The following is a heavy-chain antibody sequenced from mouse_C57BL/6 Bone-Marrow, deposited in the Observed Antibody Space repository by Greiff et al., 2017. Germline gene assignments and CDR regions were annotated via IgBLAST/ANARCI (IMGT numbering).Heavy chain of an antibody. CDR2: ISSGSSNI. CDR3: ASMIPTTGVYYYYAMDY. D-gene: IGHD1-1*01. CDR1: GFTFSDYG. J-gene: IGHJ4*01. Sequence: DVKLVESGGGLVKPGGSLKLSCAASGFTFSDYGMHWVRQAPEKGLEWVAYISSGSSNIYYADILKGRFTISRDNAKNTLFLQMTSLRSEDTAMYYCASMIPTTGVYYYYAMDYWGQGTSVTVSS. V-gene: IGHV5-17*01.